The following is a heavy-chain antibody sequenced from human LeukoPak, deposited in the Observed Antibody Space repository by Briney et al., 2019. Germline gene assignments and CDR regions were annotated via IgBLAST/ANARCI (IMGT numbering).Heavy chain of an antibody. Sequence: PGGSLRLSCAASGFTFDDYGMSWVRQTPGKGLEWVSGINWNGGSTGYADSVKGRSTISRDNAKNSLYLQMDSLRAEDTAMYYCARVGPRGEPLPGIAVAASYFDYWGQGTLVTVSS. J-gene: IGHJ4*02. D-gene: IGHD6-19*01. CDR2: INWNGGST. V-gene: IGHV3-20*04. CDR3: ARVGPRGEPLPGIAVAASYFDY. CDR1: GFTFDDYG.